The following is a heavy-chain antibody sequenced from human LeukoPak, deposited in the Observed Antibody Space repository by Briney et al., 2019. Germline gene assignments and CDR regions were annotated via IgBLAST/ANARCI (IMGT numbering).Heavy chain of an antibody. D-gene: IGHD2-15*01. CDR2: INWNGGST. CDR1: GFTFDDYG. V-gene: IGHV3-20*04. J-gene: IGHJ4*02. Sequence: PGGSLRLSCAASGFTFDDYGMTWVRQAPGKGVEWVSGINWNGGSTGYADSVKGRFSILRDTAKNSLYLQMNSLRAEDTALYYCARGYCSGGSCFLFDYWGQGTLVTVSS. CDR3: ARGYCSGGSCFLFDY.